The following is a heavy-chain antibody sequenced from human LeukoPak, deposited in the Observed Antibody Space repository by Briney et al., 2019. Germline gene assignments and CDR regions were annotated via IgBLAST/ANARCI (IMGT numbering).Heavy chain of an antibody. V-gene: IGHV4-34*01. CDR2: INHSGGT. D-gene: IGHD3-9*01. CDR1: GGSFSGYY. J-gene: IGHJ5*02. CDR3: AGHILTIYSAPDP. Sequence: SETLSLTCAVYGGSFSGYYWSWICQPPGKGLEWIGEINHSGGTNYSPSLRSRVSISIDTSKNQFSLRLSSVTAADTAVYYCAGHILTIYSAPDPWGQGTLVTVSS.